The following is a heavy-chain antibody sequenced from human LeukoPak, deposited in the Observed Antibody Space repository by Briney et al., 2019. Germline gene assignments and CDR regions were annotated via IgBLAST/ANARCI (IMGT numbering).Heavy chain of an antibody. CDR1: GFTVSSNY. D-gene: IGHD3-3*01. CDR2: IYSGGST. CDR3: ARFGFDETIFGVGGFDY. V-gene: IGHV3-66*02. J-gene: IGHJ4*02. Sequence: PGGSLRLSCAASGFTVSSNYMSWVRQAPGKGLEWVSVIYSGGSTYYADSVKGRFTISRDNSKNTLYLQMNSLRAEDTAVYYCARFGFDETIFGVGGFDYWGQGTLVTVSS.